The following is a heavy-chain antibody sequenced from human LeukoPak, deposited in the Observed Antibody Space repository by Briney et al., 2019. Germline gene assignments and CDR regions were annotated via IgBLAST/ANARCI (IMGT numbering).Heavy chain of an antibody. CDR1: GFTFSSYA. CDR2: ISGSGGST. D-gene: IGHD3-3*01. V-gene: IGHV3-23*01. Sequence: PGGSLRLSCAASGFTFSSYAVSWVRQAPGKGLEWVSAISGSGGSTYYADSVKGRFTISRDNSKKTLYLQMNSLRAEDTALYYCAKVPPWSDYQTNDYWGQGTLVTVSS. CDR3: AKVPPWSDYQTNDY. J-gene: IGHJ4*02.